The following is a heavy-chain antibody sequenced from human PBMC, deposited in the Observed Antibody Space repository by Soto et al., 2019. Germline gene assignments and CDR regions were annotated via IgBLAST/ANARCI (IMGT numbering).Heavy chain of an antibody. D-gene: IGHD3-3*01. Sequence: ASVKFSFKASGYTFTSYGISWLRQARGQGLGWMGWISGYNGNTNYAQKFQGRVTITADKSTSTAYMELSSLRSEETAVYYCARDREETTIFGVANRGAFDIWGQGTMVTVSS. J-gene: IGHJ3*02. CDR3: ARDREETTIFGVANRGAFDI. CDR2: ISGYNGNT. V-gene: IGHV1-18*04. CDR1: GYTFTSYG.